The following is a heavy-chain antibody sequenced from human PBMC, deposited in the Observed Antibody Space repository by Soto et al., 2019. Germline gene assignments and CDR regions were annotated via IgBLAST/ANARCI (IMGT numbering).Heavy chain of an antibody. J-gene: IGHJ4*02. CDR2: IYSGGST. D-gene: IGHD3-10*01. Sequence: EVQLVESGGGLVQPGGSLRLSCAASGFTVSSNYMSWVRQAPGKGLEWGSVIYSGGSTYYVDSVKGRFTISRDNSKNTLYLQMDSLRAEDRAVYYCASVVRVVSGEIFDYWGQGPLVIVSS. CDR3: ASVVRVVSGEIFDY. CDR1: GFTVSSNY. V-gene: IGHV3-66*01.